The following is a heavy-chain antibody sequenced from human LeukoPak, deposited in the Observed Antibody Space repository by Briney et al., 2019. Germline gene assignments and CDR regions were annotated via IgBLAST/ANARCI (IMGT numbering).Heavy chain of an antibody. CDR2: IYYSGST. Sequence: SETLSLTCTVSGGSISSYYWSWIRQPPGKGLEWIGYIYYSGSTNYNPSLKSRVTISVDTSKNQFSLKLSSVTAADTAVYYCARVRAAGTLIDYWGQGTLVTVSS. V-gene: IGHV4-59*01. D-gene: IGHD6-13*01. CDR3: ARVRAAGTLIDY. J-gene: IGHJ4*02. CDR1: GGSISSYY.